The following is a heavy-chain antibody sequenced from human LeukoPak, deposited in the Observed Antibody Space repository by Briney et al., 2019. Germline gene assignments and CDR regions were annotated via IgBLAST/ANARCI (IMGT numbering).Heavy chain of an antibody. D-gene: IGHD2-15*01. Sequence: ASVKVSCKASGYTFTSYGISWVRQAPGQGLEWMGWISAYNGNTNYAQKLQGRVTMTTDTSTSTAYMELRSLRSDDTAVYYCARLGGYCSGGSCYSWFDYWGQGTLVTVSS. CDR1: GYTFTSYG. CDR3: ARLGGYCSGGSCYSWFDY. CDR2: ISAYNGNT. J-gene: IGHJ4*02. V-gene: IGHV1-18*01.